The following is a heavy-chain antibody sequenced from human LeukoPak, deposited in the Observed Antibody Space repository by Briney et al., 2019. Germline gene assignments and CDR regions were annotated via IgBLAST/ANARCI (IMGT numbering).Heavy chain of an antibody. J-gene: IGHJ4*02. CDR2: IYGDGRT. CDR1: GFIVSNNY. Sequence: GGSLRLSCVVSGFIVSNNYIIWVRQAPGNGLERVSVIYGDGRTSHSASVRGRFTISRDSSKNIVSLQMNNLRAEDTAVYYCARGRGLGVVSPYFDYWGRGTLVTVSS. CDR3: ARGRGLGVVSPYFDY. D-gene: IGHD3-3*01. V-gene: IGHV3-53*01.